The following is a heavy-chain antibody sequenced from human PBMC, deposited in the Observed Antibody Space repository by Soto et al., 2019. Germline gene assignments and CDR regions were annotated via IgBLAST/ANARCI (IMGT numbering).Heavy chain of an antibody. D-gene: IGHD3-16*01. J-gene: IGHJ5*02. Sequence: QVQLVQSGAEVKRPGASVKVSCKASGDTLSNFDFNWVRQATGQGLEWMGWMYPNNGQTAYARTFQGRVTMTWNSSISPDYMELSSLTSEDTAVYYCATMIRGLIHWLDPWGQGTLVTVSS. CDR3: ATMIRGLIHWLDP. CDR2: MYPNNGQT. CDR1: GDTLSNFD. V-gene: IGHV1-8*01.